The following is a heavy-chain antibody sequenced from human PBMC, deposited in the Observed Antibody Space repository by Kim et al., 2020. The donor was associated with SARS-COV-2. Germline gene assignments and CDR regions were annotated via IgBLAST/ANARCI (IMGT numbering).Heavy chain of an antibody. V-gene: IGHV1-69*01. Sequence: KFQGRVTITADESTSTAYMELSSLRSEDTAVYYCARGYGSSWYVGYSMDVWGQGTTVTVSS. CDR3: ARGYGSSWYVGYSMDV. J-gene: IGHJ6*02. D-gene: IGHD6-13*01.